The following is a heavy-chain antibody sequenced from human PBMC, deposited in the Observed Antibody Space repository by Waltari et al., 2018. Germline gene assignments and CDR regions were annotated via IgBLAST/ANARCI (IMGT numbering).Heavy chain of an antibody. J-gene: IGHJ4*02. D-gene: IGHD4-4*01. CDR3: AGFTQVEMATITTYYFDY. V-gene: IGHV1-69*01. CDR1: GGTFSSYA. Sequence: SGGTFSSYAISWVRQAPGQGLEWMGGIIPIFGTANYAQKFQGRVTITADESTSTAYMELSSLRSEDTAVYYCAGFTQVEMATITTYYFDYWGQGTLVTVSS. CDR2: IIPIFGTA.